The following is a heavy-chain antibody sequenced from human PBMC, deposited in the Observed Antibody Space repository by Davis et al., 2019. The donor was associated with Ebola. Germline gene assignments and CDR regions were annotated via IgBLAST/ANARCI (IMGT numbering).Heavy chain of an antibody. Sequence: MPSETLSLTCTVSGGSISSHYWNWIRQPPGKGLEWIGYMYYSGSTNYNPSLKSRVTISVDTSNNQFSLKLSSVTAADTAVYSCARDSCSSTSCYFGRSAFDIWGQGTMVTVSS. J-gene: IGHJ3*02. D-gene: IGHD2-2*01. CDR1: GGSISSHY. V-gene: IGHV4-59*11. CDR2: MYYSGST. CDR3: ARDSCSSTSCYFGRSAFDI.